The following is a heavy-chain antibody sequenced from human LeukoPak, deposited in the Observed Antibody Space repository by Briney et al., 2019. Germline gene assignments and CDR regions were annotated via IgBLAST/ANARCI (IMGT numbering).Heavy chain of an antibody. CDR3: ARTRIVVVPAAIATPYYYYMDV. Sequence: DSVKGRFTISRDNAKNTLYLQMNSLRAEDTAVYYCARTRIVVVPAAIATPYYYYMDVWGKGTTVTVSS. J-gene: IGHJ6*03. V-gene: IGHV3-74*01. D-gene: IGHD2-2*01.